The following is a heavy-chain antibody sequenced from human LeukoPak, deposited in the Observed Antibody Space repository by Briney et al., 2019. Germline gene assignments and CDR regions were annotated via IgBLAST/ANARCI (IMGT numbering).Heavy chain of an antibody. CDR2: IKQDGSEK. D-gene: IGHD3-10*01. Sequence: GGSLRLSCAASGFTFSSYWMSWVRQAPGKGLEWVANIKQDGSEKNYGDSVKGRFTISRDNTKNSVYLQVHSLRAEDTAVYYCVRGGGSGSYFRSGFFDYWGQGSLVTVSS. V-gene: IGHV3-7*01. J-gene: IGHJ4*02. CDR1: GFTFSSYW. CDR3: VRGGGSGSYFRSGFFDY.